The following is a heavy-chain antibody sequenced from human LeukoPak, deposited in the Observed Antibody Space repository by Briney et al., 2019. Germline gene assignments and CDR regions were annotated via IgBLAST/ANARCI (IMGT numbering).Heavy chain of an antibody. CDR3: AREGGSGSYCTFFDY. CDR2: IWYDGSNQ. J-gene: IGHJ4*02. V-gene: IGHV3-33*01. D-gene: IGHD3-10*01. Sequence: GGSLRLSCAASGFTFSNYVIHWVRQAPGKGLEWVTLIWYDGSNQHYADSVKGRFTISRDNSKNTLYLQMNSLRAEDAAVYYCAREGGSGSYCTFFDYWGQGTLVTVSS. CDR1: GFTFSNYV.